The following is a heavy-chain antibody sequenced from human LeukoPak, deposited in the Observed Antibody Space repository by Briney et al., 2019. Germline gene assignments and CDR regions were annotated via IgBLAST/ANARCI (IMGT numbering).Heavy chain of an antibody. V-gene: IGHV4-61*10. CDR3: ARGADYDFWSGYPPKYNWFDP. J-gene: IGHJ5*02. CDR2: INHSGST. CDR1: GGSISSGSYY. Sequence: SETLSLTCTVSGGSISSGSYYWSWIRQPAGKGLEWIGEINHSGSTNYNPSLKSRVTISVDTSKNQFSLKLSSVTAADTAVYYCARGADYDFWSGYPPKYNWFDPWGQGTLVTVSS. D-gene: IGHD3-3*01.